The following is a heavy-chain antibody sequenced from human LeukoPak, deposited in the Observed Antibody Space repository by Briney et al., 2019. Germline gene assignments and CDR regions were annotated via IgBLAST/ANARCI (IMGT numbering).Heavy chain of an antibody. CDR2: IKQDGSEK. CDR3: ARGRNWNYGEAFDI. CDR1: GFTFSSYW. D-gene: IGHD1-7*01. V-gene: IGHV3-7*01. J-gene: IGHJ3*02. Sequence: SGGSLRLSCAASGFTFSSYWMSWVRQAPGKGLEWVANIKQDGSEKYYVDSVKGRFTISRDNAKNSLYLQMNSLRAEDTAVYYCARGRNWNYGEAFDIWGQGTMVTVSS.